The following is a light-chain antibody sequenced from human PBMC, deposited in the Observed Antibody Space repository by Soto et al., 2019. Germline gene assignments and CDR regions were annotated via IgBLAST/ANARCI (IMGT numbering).Light chain of an antibody. CDR3: SSYTTKKTVV. CDR2: EFS. CDR1: SSDVGAYNS. Sequence: QSALTQPASVSGSPGQSITISCTGASSDVGAYNSVSWYQQHPGKAPKIMIYEFSNRPSGVSNRFSGSKSGNTASLTISGLQAEDEADYYCSSYTTKKTVVFGGGTKLTVL. V-gene: IGLV2-14*01. J-gene: IGLJ2*01.